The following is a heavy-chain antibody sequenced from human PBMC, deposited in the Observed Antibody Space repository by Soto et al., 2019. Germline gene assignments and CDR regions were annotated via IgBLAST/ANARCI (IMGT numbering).Heavy chain of an antibody. J-gene: IGHJ4*02. D-gene: IGHD2-15*01. CDR3: AILIGGIGY. Sequence: GGSLRLSCAASGITFSSYAMSWVRQAPGKGLEWVSSIGSSGATTYYADSVKGRFTVSRDNFKNTLYLQMNSLRAEDTAVYYCAILIGGIGYWGQGTLVTVSS. CDR2: IGSSGATT. CDR1: GITFSSYA. V-gene: IGHV3-23*01.